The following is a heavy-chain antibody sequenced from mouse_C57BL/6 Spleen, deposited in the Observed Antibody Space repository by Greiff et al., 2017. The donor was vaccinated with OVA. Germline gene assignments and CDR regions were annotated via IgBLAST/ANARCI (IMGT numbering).Heavy chain of an antibody. V-gene: IGHV5-17*01. D-gene: IGHD2-1*01. J-gene: IGHJ4*01. Sequence: VQLKESGGGLVKPGGSLKLSCAASGFTFSDYGMHWVRQAPEKGLEWVAYISSGSSTIYYADTVKGRFTISRDNAKNTLFLQMTSLRSEDTAMYYCAKALLLYYAMDYWGQGTSVTVSS. CDR3: AKALLLYYAMDY. CDR1: GFTFSDYG. CDR2: ISSGSSTI.